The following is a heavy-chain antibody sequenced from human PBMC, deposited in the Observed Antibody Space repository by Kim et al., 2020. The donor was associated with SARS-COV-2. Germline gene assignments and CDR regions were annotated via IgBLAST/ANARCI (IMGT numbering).Heavy chain of an antibody. V-gene: IGHV3-48*02. CDR1: GFTFNSYK. CDR3: ARDSPCVSGDRCYSGNYYHGMDV. CDR2: ISSSTSTI. D-gene: IGHD2-15*01. Sequence: GGSLRLSCTASGFTFNSYKMNWVRQAPGKGLEWVSYISSSTSTIYYADSVKGRFTISRDNAKNSLYLQMNSLRDEDTAVYYCARDSPCVSGDRCYSGNYYHGMDVWGQGTTVTVSS. J-gene: IGHJ6*02.